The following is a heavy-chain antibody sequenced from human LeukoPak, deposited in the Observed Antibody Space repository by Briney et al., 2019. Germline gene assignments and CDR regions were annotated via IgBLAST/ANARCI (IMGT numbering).Heavy chain of an antibody. Sequence: GGSLRLSCAASGFTFSSYAMSWVRQAPGKGLEWVSAISGSGGSTYYADSVKGRFAISRDNSKNTLYLQMNSLRAEDPAVYYCAKAIRIQLWSYFDYWGQGTLVTVSS. V-gene: IGHV3-23*01. D-gene: IGHD5-18*01. CDR2: ISGSGGST. CDR1: GFTFSSYA. J-gene: IGHJ4*02. CDR3: AKAIRIQLWSYFDY.